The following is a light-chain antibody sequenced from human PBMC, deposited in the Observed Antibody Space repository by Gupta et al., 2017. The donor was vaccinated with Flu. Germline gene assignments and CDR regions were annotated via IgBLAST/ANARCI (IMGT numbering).Light chain of an antibody. J-gene: IGKJ1*01. CDR2: KAS. CDR1: QSISSW. CDR3: QQDNSYSLT. V-gene: IGKV1-5*03. Sequence: DIQMTQSPSTLSASVGDRVTITCRASQSISSWLAWYQQKPGKAPKLLIYKASSLESGVPSRFSGSGSGTXFTLTIXSLQPDDFATYYCQQDNSYSLTFGXGTKVEIK.